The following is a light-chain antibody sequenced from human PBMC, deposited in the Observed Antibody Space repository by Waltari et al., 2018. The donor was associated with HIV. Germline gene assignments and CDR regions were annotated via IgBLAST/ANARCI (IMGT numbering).Light chain of an antibody. J-gene: IGKJ4*01. CDR1: QSLSSN. V-gene: IGKV3-15*01. CDR3: QQYDYRPLT. CDR2: GAS. Sequence: VLTQSPPPVSVSPADRATLSCRASQSLSSNLAWFQQRPGQAPRLLIYGASTRASGISARFSGTGSGTEFTLTISSLQSEDFAVYYCQQYDYRPLTFGGGTKVEIK.